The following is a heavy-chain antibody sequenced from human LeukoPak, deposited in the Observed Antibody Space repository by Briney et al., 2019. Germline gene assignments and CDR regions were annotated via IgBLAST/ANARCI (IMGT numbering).Heavy chain of an antibody. V-gene: IGHV4-39*01. D-gene: IGHD3-10*01. CDR1: GGSISSSRDY. Sequence: SETLSLTCTVSGGSISSSRDYWAWLRQPPGKGLEWIANIYYSGSTYYSPSLRSRVTISVDTSKNQFSLKLSSVTAADTAVYYCARLLKMRYYLVFDYWGQGTLVAVSS. CDR3: ARLLKMRYYLVFDY. CDR2: IYYSGST. J-gene: IGHJ4*02.